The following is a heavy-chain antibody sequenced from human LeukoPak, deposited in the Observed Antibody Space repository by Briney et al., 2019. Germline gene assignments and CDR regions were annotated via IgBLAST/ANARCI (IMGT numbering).Heavy chain of an antibody. Sequence: ASVKVSCKASGYTFTSYHMHWVRQAPGQGLEWMGWINPNSDDTNYAEKFQGRVTMTRDTSISTVYMELTRLRSDDTAMYYCVRIYRGPDYWGQGTLVTVSS. J-gene: IGHJ4*02. CDR2: INPNSDDT. CDR3: VRIYRGPDY. D-gene: IGHD3-10*01. V-gene: IGHV1-2*02. CDR1: GYTFTSYH.